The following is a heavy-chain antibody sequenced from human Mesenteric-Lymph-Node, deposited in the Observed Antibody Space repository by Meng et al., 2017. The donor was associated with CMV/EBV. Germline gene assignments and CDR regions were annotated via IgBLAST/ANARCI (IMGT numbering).Heavy chain of an antibody. V-gene: IGHV3-30*04. CDR2: ISYDGSNK. Sequence: FNFSSYAMHWVRQAPGKGLEWVAVISYDGSNKYYADSVKGRFTISRDNSKNTLYLQMNSLRAEDTAVYYCARATYYYGSGSYRRFDYWGQGTLVTVSS. CDR3: ARATYYYGSGSYRRFDY. D-gene: IGHD3-10*01. J-gene: IGHJ4*02. CDR1: FNFSSYA.